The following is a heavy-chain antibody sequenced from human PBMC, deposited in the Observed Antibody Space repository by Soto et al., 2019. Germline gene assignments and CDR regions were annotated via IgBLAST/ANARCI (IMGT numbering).Heavy chain of an antibody. V-gene: IGHV3-74*01. Sequence: GGSLRLSCVVPGISFSSHWMHWVRQVPGKGLVWVSRIRGDGSTTGYADSVQGRFTISRDNAKNTLYLQMDRLRDEDTAVYYCARAPNSMGGLDFWGRGSLVTVSS. D-gene: IGHD1-26*01. CDR1: GISFSSHW. J-gene: IGHJ4*02. CDR3: ARAPNSMGGLDF. CDR2: IRGDGSTT.